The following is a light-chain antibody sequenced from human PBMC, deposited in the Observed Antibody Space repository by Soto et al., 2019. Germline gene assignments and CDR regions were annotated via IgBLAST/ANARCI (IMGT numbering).Light chain of an antibody. Sequence: EIVLTQSPGTLSLSPGERATLPCRASQSVRSNFLAWYQQKPGQAPTLLIYGASSRATAIPDRFSGSGSGTDFTLTISRLEPEDFAVYYCQQYGSSPRTFGQGTKVDIK. V-gene: IGKV3-20*01. CDR3: QQYGSSPRT. CDR1: QSVRSNF. J-gene: IGKJ1*01. CDR2: GAS.